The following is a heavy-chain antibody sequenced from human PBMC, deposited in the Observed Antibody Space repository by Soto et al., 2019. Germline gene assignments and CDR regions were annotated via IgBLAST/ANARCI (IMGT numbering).Heavy chain of an antibody. J-gene: IGHJ6*02. CDR3: ARAGDYSNPSGMDV. CDR1: GFTFSSYW. D-gene: IGHD4-4*01. CDR2: IKQDGSEK. V-gene: IGHV3-7*01. Sequence: EVQLAESGGGLVQPGGSLRLSCAASGFTFSSYWMSWVRQAPGKGLEWVANIKQDGSEKYYVDSVKGRFTISRDNAKNSLYLQMNSLRAEDTAVYYCARAGDYSNPSGMDVWGQGTTVTVSS.